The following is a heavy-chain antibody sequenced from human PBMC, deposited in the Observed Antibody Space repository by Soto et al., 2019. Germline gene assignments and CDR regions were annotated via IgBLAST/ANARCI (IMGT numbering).Heavy chain of an antibody. CDR1: GYTFISYG. Sequence: QVQLVQSGAEVKKPGASVKVSCKASGYTFISYGISWVRQAPGQGLEWMGWISAYNGNTNYAQKLQGRVTMTTDTSTNTAYMELRSLRSDDTAVYYCARDVSTYYDVLTGYSHWYFDLWGRGTLVTVSS. CDR2: ISAYNGNT. CDR3: ARDVSTYYDVLTGYSHWYFDL. J-gene: IGHJ2*01. V-gene: IGHV1-18*01. D-gene: IGHD3-9*01.